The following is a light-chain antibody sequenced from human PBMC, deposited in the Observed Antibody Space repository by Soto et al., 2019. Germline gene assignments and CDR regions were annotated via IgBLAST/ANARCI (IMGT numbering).Light chain of an antibody. J-gene: IGLJ2*01. V-gene: IGLV2-14*03. CDR3: SSYPSTSTVV. CDR1: SSDVGGYNY. Sequence: QSVLTQPASVSGSPGQSITISCTGTSSDVGGYNYVSWYQQHPGKAPKLMIYDVSNRPSGFSNRFSGSKSGNTASLTISGLQAEDEADYYCSSYPSTSTVVFGGGTKLTVL. CDR2: DVS.